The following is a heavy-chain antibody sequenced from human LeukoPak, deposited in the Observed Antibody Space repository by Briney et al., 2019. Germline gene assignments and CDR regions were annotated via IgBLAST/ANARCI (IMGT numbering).Heavy chain of an antibody. Sequence: GGSLRLSCAASGFTFSSYAMHWVRQAPGKGLEWVAVISYDGSNKYYADSVKGRFTISRDNSKNTLYLQMNSLRAEDTAVYYCARDYDFWGNNWFDPWGQGTLVTVSS. J-gene: IGHJ5*02. V-gene: IGHV3-30-3*01. CDR1: GFTFSSYA. D-gene: IGHD3/OR15-3a*01. CDR3: ARDYDFWGNNWFDP. CDR2: ISYDGSNK.